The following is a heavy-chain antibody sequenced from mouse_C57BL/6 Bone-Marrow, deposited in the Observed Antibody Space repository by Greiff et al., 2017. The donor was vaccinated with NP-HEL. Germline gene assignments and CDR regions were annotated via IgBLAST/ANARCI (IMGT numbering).Heavy chain of an antibody. Sequence: QVQLQQPGAELVKPGASVKLSCKASGYTFTSYWMQWVKQRPGQGLEWIGEIDPSDSYTNYNQKFKGKATLTVDTSSSTADMQLSSLTSEDSAVYYCARRVYGNYAWFAYWGQGTLVTVSA. V-gene: IGHV1-50*01. CDR1: GYTFTSYW. D-gene: IGHD2-1*01. J-gene: IGHJ3*01. CDR3: ARRVYGNYAWFAY. CDR2: IDPSDSYT.